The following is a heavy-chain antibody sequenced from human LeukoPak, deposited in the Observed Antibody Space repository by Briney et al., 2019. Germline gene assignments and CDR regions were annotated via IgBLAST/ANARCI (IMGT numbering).Heavy chain of an antibody. V-gene: IGHV3-21*01. Sequence: PGGSLRLSCAASGFTFSTHSMNWVRQAPGKGLEWVSSISSRSTYIYYADSVKGRFTISRDNAKNTLYLQMNSLSADDTAVYYCVREPYCSGGSCYTSGFDCWGQGTLVTVSS. J-gene: IGHJ4*02. CDR3: VREPYCSGGSCYTSGFDC. CDR1: GFTFSTHS. D-gene: IGHD2-15*01. CDR2: ISSRSTYI.